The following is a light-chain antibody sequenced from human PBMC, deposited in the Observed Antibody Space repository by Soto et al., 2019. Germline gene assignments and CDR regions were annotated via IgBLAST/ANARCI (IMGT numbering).Light chain of an antibody. CDR1: QSVSSN. CDR2: DAS. V-gene: IGKV3-11*01. CDR3: QERTGWPPWT. J-gene: IGKJ1*01. Sequence: EIVLTQSPGTLSLSPGERATHSCRASQSVSSNLAWYQQKPGQAPRLLIYDASKRASGFPARFSGSGSGTDFTLTISSLEPEDFAVYYCQERTGWPPWTFGQGTKVDIK.